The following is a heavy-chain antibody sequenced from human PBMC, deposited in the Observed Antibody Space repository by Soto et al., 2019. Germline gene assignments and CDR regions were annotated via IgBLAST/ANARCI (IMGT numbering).Heavy chain of an antibody. CDR3: ARDSPPGGQFDS. CDR2: ISSSSSSI. CDR1: GFTFSSYS. V-gene: IGHV3-48*02. J-gene: IGHJ4*02. Sequence: EAQLLESGGGLVQPGGSLRLSCAASGFTFSSYSMNWVRQAPGKGLEWISSISSSSSSIYYADSVQGRFTISRDNAKNSLYMHMNRLRDENTAVYYCARDSPPGGQFDSWGQGTLVTLSS.